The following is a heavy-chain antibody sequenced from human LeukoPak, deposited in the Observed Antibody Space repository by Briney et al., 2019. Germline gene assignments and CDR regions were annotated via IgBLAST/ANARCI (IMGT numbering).Heavy chain of an antibody. D-gene: IGHD3-22*01. V-gene: IGHV4-39*01. CDR3: AGLVGRYSSGLYYYYFDY. CDR2: IYSTGTT. Sequence: SETLSLTCAVSGGSIRNSSFYWGWIRQPPGKGLEWIASIYSTGTTYYNPSIKSRITIFVDTSKNQVSLKLRSVTAADTAVYYCAGLVGRYSSGLYYYYFDYWGQGTLVTVSS. J-gene: IGHJ4*02. CDR1: GGSIRNSSFY.